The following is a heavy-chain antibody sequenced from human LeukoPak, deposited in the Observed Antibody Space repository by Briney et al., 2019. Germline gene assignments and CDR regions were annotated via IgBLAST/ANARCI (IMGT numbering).Heavy chain of an antibody. J-gene: IGHJ4*02. CDR2: ISGSATNT. D-gene: IGHD3-22*01. Sequence: PPGGSLRLSCAASGFTFSTYAMSWVRQAPGKGLEWVSSISGSATNTYYADSVKSRFTISRDKSKNTLDLQMNSLRVEDTAVYYCAKARYYDSSGPFDYWGQGTLVTVSS. CDR3: AKARYYDSSGPFDY. V-gene: IGHV3-23*01. CDR1: GFTFSTYA.